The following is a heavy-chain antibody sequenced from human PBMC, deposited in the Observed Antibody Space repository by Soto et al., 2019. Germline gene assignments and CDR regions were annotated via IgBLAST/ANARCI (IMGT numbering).Heavy chain of an antibody. Sequence: QVQLQESGPGLVKPSETLSLTCTVSGGSISSYYWSWIRQPPGKGLEWIAYIYYSGITNYNPSLKSRVAISVDTSKNQLSLNLSSVTTADTAVYYCARVLRGGDFRYSFDYWGQGTLVTVSS. CDR1: GGSISSYY. CDR3: ARVLRGGDFRYSFDY. CDR2: IYYSGIT. D-gene: IGHD2-21*01. J-gene: IGHJ4*02. V-gene: IGHV4-59*01.